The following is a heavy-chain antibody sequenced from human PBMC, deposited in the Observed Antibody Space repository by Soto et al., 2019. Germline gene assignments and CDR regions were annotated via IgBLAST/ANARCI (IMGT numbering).Heavy chain of an antibody. CDR2: ISGSGGST. D-gene: IGHD3-10*01. Sequence: EVQVLDSGGGLVQPGGSLRLSCAASGFTFTNYPMAWVRQAPAKGLEWVSTISGSGGSTFYADSVKGGFTISRDNSKNTVYLQMNSLRVEDTAVYYCAKRPLKFEGSYFDYWGQGTLVTVSS. CDR1: GFTFTNYP. V-gene: IGHV3-23*01. J-gene: IGHJ4*02. CDR3: AKRPLKFEGSYFDY.